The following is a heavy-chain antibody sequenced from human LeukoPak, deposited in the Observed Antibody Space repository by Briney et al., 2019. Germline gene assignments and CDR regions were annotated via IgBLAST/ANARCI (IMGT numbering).Heavy chain of an antibody. Sequence: QAGGSLRLSCAASGFTFSSYWMSWVRQAPGKGLEWVANIKQDGSEKYYVDSVKGRFTISRDNAKNSLYLQMNSLRAEDTAVYYCAKDSKQQLVFSWFDPWGQGTLVTVSS. J-gene: IGHJ5*02. CDR3: AKDSKQQLVFSWFDP. CDR2: IKQDGSEK. V-gene: IGHV3-7*03. D-gene: IGHD6-13*01. CDR1: GFTFSSYW.